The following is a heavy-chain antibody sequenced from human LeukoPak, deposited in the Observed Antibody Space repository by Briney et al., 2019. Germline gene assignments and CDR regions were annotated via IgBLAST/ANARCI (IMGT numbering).Heavy chain of an antibody. CDR1: GFTFDDYA. V-gene: IGHV3-43*02. J-gene: IGHJ4*02. CDR3: TIDIERWENSPHFDN. Sequence: GGSLRLXCAASGFTFDDYAMHWDRQAPGKGLEWVSLISGDGGNTYYADSVKGRFTISRDNTKNSLYLHMNSLRTEDTAFYFCTIDIERWENSPHFDNWGQGTLVTVSS. CDR2: ISGDGGNT. D-gene: IGHD1-26*01.